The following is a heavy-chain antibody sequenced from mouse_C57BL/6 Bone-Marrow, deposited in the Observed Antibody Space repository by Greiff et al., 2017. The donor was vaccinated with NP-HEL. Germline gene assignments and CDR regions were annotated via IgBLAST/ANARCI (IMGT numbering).Heavy chain of an antibody. D-gene: IGHD2-4*01. CDR1: GYTFTSYG. CDR3: ERGVYYDYDVDY. J-gene: IGHJ2*01. V-gene: IGHV1-81*01. Sequence: QVQLQQSGAELARPGASVKLSCKASGYTFTSYGISWVKQRTGQGLEWIGEIYPRSGNTYYNEKFKGKATLTADKSSSTAYMELRSLTSEDSAVYFCERGVYYDYDVDYWGQGTTLTVSS. CDR2: IYPRSGNT.